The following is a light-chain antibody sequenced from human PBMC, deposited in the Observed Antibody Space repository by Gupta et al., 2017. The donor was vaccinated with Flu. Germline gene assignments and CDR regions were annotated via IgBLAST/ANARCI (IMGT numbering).Light chain of an antibody. CDR2: GT. CDR3: SSYTSIRTYV. J-gene: IGLJ1*01. V-gene: IGLV2-14*01. Sequence: GTNRPLGISDRFSGSKSGNTASLTISGRQAEDEADYYSSSYTSIRTYVFGTGTKVTVL.